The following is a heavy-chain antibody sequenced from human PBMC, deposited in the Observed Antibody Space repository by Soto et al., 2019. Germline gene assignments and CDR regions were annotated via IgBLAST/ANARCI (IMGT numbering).Heavy chain of an antibody. CDR2: IYSGGST. CDR3: ASSLLGYFDY. V-gene: IGHV3-53*01. CDR1: GFTVSSNY. Sequence: GVSLRLSCAASGFTVSSNYMSWVRQAPGKGLEWVSVIYSGGSTYYADSVKGRFTISRDNSKNTLYLQMNSLRAEDTAVYYCASSLLGYFDYWGQGTLVTVSS. J-gene: IGHJ4*02. D-gene: IGHD7-27*01.